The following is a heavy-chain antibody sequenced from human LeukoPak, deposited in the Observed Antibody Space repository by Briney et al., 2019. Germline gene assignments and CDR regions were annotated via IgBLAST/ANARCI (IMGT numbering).Heavy chain of an antibody. CDR1: GFTFNNYW. CDR2: MNNDGRVI. CDR3: AREFEATGFWALDY. V-gene: IGHV3-74*01. J-gene: IGHJ4*02. D-gene: IGHD3-16*01. Sequence: GGSLRLSCTVSGFTFNNYWMHWVRQAPGKGLVWVSRMNNDGRVITYADSVKGRLTISRDNAKNTLYLQMNSLRAEDTAVYYCAREFEATGFWALDYWGQGTLVTASS.